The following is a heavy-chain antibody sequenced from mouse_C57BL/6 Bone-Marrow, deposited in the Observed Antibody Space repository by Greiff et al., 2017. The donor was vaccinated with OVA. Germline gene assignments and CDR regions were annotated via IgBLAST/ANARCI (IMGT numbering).Heavy chain of an antibody. CDR3: ARYHWYFDV. CDR1: GYTFTSYG. V-gene: IGHV1-81*01. Sequence: QVQLKQSGAELARPGASVKLSCKASGYTFTSYGISWVKQRPGQGLEWIGEIYPRSGNTYYNEKFKGKATLTADKSSSTAYMELRSLTSEDAAVYFCARYHWYFDVWGTGTTVTVSS. CDR2: IYPRSGNT. J-gene: IGHJ1*03.